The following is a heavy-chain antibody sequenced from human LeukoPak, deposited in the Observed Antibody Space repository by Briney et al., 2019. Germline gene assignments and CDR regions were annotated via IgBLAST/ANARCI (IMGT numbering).Heavy chain of an antibody. J-gene: IGHJ3*02. V-gene: IGHV5-51*01. D-gene: IGHD3-10*01. CDR3: ARSRSSGSLDAFDI. CDR2: ISPGDSDA. Sequence: GESLKISCKGSGYTFTNYYIGWVRQTPGKGLEWMGIISPGDSDARYSPSFQGQVTISADKSISTAYLRWSSLKASDTAMYYCARSRSSGSLDAFDIWGQGTMVTVSS. CDR1: GYTFTNYY.